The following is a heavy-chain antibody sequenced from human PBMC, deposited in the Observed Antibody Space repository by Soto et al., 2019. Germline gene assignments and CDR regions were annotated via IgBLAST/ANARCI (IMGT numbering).Heavy chain of an antibody. Sequence: ASVKVSCKASGYTFTSYAMHWVRQAPGQRLEWMGWINAGNGNTKYSQKFQGRVTITRDTSASTAYMELSSLRSEDTAVXYXAREGRYSSGWRSAFDIWGQGTMVTVSS. CDR2: INAGNGNT. CDR1: GYTFTSYA. V-gene: IGHV1-3*01. CDR3: AREGRYSSGWRSAFDI. J-gene: IGHJ3*02. D-gene: IGHD6-19*01.